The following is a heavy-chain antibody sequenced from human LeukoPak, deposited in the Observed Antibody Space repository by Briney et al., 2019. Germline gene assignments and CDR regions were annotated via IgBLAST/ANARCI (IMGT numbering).Heavy chain of an antibody. CDR1: GFPLDDYC. Sequence: GGSLRLSCAASGFPLDDYCMRLVRQASGEGLELGSGINWNGGSTGYADSVKGRFTISRDNAKNSLYLQMNSLRAEDTALYYCARDRAGWYDDYYYYMDVWGKGTTVTVSS. V-gene: IGHV3-20*04. D-gene: IGHD6-19*01. CDR3: ARDRAGWYDDYYYYMDV. CDR2: INWNGGST. J-gene: IGHJ6*03.